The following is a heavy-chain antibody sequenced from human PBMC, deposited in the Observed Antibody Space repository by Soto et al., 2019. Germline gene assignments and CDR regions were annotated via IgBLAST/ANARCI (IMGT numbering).Heavy chain of an antibody. D-gene: IGHD2-2*02. CDR2: IHYSGST. V-gene: IGHV4-31*03. Sequence: SETLSLTCTVSGGSISSGAHYWSWIRQHPGKGLEWIGYIHYSGSTYYNPSLKSRISISVDTSNNQFSLKPSSVTAADTALYYCARVRYCSSSSCYTYAFDIWGQGTMVTVSS. J-gene: IGHJ3*02. CDR3: ARVRYCSSSSCYTYAFDI. CDR1: GGSISSGAHY.